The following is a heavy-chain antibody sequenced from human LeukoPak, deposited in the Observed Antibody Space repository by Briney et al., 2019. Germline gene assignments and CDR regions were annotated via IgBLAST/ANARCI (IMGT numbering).Heavy chain of an antibody. V-gene: IGHV3-53*01. D-gene: IGHD5-18*01. CDR1: GLTVSSNY. CDR3: AKEYSYGMAPYFDY. J-gene: IGHJ4*02. Sequence: GGSLRLSCVASGLTVSSNYMSWVRQAPGKGLEWVSVIYSGRSTYYADSVKGRFTISRDNSKNTLYLQMNSLRAEDTAVYYCAKEYSYGMAPYFDYWGQGTLVTVSS. CDR2: IYSGRST.